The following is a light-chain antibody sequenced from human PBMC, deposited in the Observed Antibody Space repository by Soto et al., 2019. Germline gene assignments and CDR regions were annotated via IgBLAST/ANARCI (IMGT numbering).Light chain of an antibody. J-gene: IGKJ5*01. V-gene: IGKV4-1*01. CDR3: QQYYSSIT. CDR1: QSVLYSSDNKNY. Sequence: DTVMTPSPDSLAVSLGERATINCKSSQSVLYSSDNKNYLAWYQQKPGQPPKLLIHWASTRESGVPERFSGSGSGTDFTLTISSLQAEDVAVYYCQQYYSSITFGQGTRLGIK. CDR2: WAS.